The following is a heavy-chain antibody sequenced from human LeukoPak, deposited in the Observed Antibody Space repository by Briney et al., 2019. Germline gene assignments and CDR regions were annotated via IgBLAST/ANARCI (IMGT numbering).Heavy chain of an antibody. D-gene: IGHD3-22*01. V-gene: IGHV3-53*01. CDR2: IYAGGST. CDR1: GFTVSSNY. Sequence: PGGSLRLSCAASGFTVSSNYMTWVRQAPGKGLEWVSIIYAGGSTYYADSVKGRFTISRDNSKNTLYVQMNNLRAEDTAVYYCATGGDYYYGHWGQGTQVTVSS. CDR3: ATGGDYYYGH. J-gene: IGHJ4*02.